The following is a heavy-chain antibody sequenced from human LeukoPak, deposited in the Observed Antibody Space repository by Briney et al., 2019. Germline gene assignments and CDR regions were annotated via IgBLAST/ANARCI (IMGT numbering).Heavy chain of an antibody. CDR3: ARDGPDYSGTSGYHYGMDV. J-gene: IGHJ6*02. D-gene: IGHD6-13*01. Sequence: PGGSLRLSCAASGFTFSNYAIHWVRQVPGRGLEWVALISSDGSVIYDADSVKGRFAISRDNSKNTLYLQINSLRAEDTAVYYCARDGPDYSGTSGYHYGMDVWGQGTTVTVSS. CDR2: ISSDGSVI. CDR1: GFTFSNYA. V-gene: IGHV3-30*01.